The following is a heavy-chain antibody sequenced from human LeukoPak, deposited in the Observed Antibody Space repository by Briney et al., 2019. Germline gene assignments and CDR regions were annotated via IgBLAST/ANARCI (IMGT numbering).Heavy chain of an antibody. Sequence: SGPTLLKPTQTLTLTCTFSGFSLTTTGVGVDWVGQSPGKAREGSSTIYWNNDKRYSPSLKSRLTITKDTSKNQVVLTMTNMDPVDTPTYYCAQYPDYGDDYDAFDIWGQGTMVTVSS. CDR1: GFSLTTTGVG. V-gene: IGHV2-5*01. J-gene: IGHJ3*02. CDR3: AQYPDYGDDYDAFDI. D-gene: IGHD4-17*01. CDR2: IYWNNDK.